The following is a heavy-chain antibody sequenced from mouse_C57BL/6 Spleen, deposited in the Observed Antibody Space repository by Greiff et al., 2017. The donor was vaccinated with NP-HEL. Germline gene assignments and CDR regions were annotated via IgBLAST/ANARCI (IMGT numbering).Heavy chain of an antibody. D-gene: IGHD2-5*01. CDR2: IRSKSNNYAT. V-gene: IGHV10-1*01. CDR1: GFSFNTYA. CDR3: VRQDHSKRYFDV. Sequence: EVKLLESGGGLVQPKGSLKLSCAASGFSFNTYAMNWVRQAPGKGLEWVARIRSKSNNYATYYAESVKDRFTISRDDSESMLYLQMNNLKTEDTAMYYCVRQDHSKRYFDVWGTGTTVTVSS. J-gene: IGHJ1*03.